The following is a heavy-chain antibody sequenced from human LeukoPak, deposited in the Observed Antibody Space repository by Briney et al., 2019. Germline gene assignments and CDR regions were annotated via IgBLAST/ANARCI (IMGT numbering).Heavy chain of an antibody. CDR1: GGSISSGGYY. CDR2: IYYSGST. V-gene: IGHV4-31*03. J-gene: IGHJ6*02. D-gene: IGHD2-15*01. Sequence: SQTLSLTCTVSGGSISSGGYYWSWIRQHPGKGLEWIGYIYYSGSTYYNPSLKSRVTISVDTSKNQFSLKLSSVTAADTAVYYCARCHGRTNCSGGSCYYYYYGMDVWGQGTTVTVSS. CDR3: ARCHGRTNCSGGSCYYYYYGMDV.